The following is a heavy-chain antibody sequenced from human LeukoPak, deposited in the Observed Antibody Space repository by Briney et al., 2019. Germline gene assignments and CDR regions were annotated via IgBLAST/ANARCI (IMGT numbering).Heavy chain of an antibody. CDR2: ISRSSRST. D-gene: IGHD6-6*01. Sequence: GGSLRLSCAASGFTFSNYYMNWVRQAPGKGLEWVSSISRSSRSTYYADSVKGRFTISRDNAKNSLYLRMNSLRAEDTAVYYCAGPNPYSTSRPVDTDYHFYIDVWGIGTTVTVSS. V-gene: IGHV3-21*01. CDR1: GFTFSNYY. CDR3: AGPNPYSTSRPVDTDYHFYIDV. J-gene: IGHJ6*03.